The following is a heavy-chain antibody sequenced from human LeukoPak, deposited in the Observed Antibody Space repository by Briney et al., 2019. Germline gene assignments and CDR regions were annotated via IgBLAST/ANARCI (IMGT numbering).Heavy chain of an antibody. CDR3: ARVYSSGWAFDF. CDR2: VYYTGST. Sequence: SETLSLTCTVSGDSISTYYWNWIRQPPGKGLEWIGYVYYTGSTNYNPSLKSRVTISVDTSKNQFSLKLTSVTAADTAAYYCARVYSSGWAFDFWGQGTLVTVSS. V-gene: IGHV4-59*01. D-gene: IGHD6-19*01. J-gene: IGHJ4*02. CDR1: GDSISTYY.